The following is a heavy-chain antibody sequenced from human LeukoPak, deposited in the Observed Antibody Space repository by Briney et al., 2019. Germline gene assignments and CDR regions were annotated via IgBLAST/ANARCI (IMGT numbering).Heavy chain of an antibody. D-gene: IGHD6-13*01. CDR3: ARRAANYYGMDV. CDR2: IYTSGRT. V-gene: IGHV4-4*07. J-gene: IGHJ6*02. Sequence: SETLSLTCTVSGVSISSHYWSWIRQSAEKGLEWIGHIYTSGRTNYNPSLKSRVTMSVDTSKNQFSLKLSFVTAADTAVYYCARRAANYYGMDVWGQGTTVTVSS. CDR1: GVSISSHY.